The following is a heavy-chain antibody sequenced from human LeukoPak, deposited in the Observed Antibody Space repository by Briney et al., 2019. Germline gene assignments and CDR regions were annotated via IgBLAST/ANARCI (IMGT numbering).Heavy chain of an antibody. CDR2: IYHSGST. J-gene: IGHJ3*02. Sequence: SETLSLTCAVSGYSISSGYYWGWIRQPPGKGLEWIGSIYHSGSTYYNPSLKSRVTISEDTSKNQFSLKLSSVTAADTAVYYCARPKIGYSYVDAFDIWGQGTMVTVSS. D-gene: IGHD5-18*01. V-gene: IGHV4-38-2*01. CDR3: ARPKIGYSYVDAFDI. CDR1: GYSISSGYY.